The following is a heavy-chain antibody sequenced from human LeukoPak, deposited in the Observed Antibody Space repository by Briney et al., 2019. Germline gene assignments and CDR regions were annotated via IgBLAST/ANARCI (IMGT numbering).Heavy chain of an antibody. Sequence: KPSETLSLTCTVSGGSISSSCYYWGWIRQPPGKGLEWIGSIYYSGSTYYNPSLKTRVTIYVETSKNQYSLRLSAVTAADTAVYYCARGKAMAGVFWFDPSGQGTLVTVSS. D-gene: IGHD6-6*01. CDR3: ARGKAMAGVFWFDP. V-gene: IGHV4-39*07. CDR2: IYYSGST. J-gene: IGHJ5*02. CDR1: GGSISSSCYY.